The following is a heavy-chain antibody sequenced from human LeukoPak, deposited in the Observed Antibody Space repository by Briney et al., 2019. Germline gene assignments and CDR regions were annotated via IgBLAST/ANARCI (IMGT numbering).Heavy chain of an antibody. V-gene: IGHV1-2*02. Sequence: ASVKVSCKASGYTFTGYYMHWVRQAPGQGLEWMGWINPNSGGTNYAQKFQGRVTMTRDTSISTAYMELSRLRSDDTAVYYCARGGTTTGTTWNWFDPWGQGTLVTVSS. CDR2: INPNSGGT. CDR1: GYTFTGYY. J-gene: IGHJ5*02. CDR3: ARGGTTTGTTWNWFDP. D-gene: IGHD1-1*01.